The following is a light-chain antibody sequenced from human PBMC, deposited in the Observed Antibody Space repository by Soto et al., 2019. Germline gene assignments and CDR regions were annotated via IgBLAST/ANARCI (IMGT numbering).Light chain of an antibody. CDR3: QQYGSSPFT. CDR2: GAS. V-gene: IGKV3-20*01. Sequence: EIVLTQSPGTLSLSPGESATLSCRASQSVSSSYLAWYQQKPGQAPRLLIYGASSTATGIPDRFSGSGSGTDFTLPISRLEPEDFAVYYCQQYGSSPFTFGPGTKVDIK. CDR1: QSVSSSY. J-gene: IGKJ3*01.